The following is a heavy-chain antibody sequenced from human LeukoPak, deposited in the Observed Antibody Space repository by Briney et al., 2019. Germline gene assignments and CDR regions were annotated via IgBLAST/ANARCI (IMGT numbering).Heavy chain of an antibody. D-gene: IGHD1-26*01. CDR2: FDPEDGET. CDR3: ATWELIKGYYFDY. V-gene: IGHV1-24*01. CDR1: GYTLTELS. J-gene: IGHJ4*02. Sequence: ASVKVSCKVSGYTLTELSMHWVRQAPGKGLEWMGGFDPEDGETIYAQKFQGRVTMTEDTSTDTAYMQLSSLRSEDTAVYYCATWELIKGYYFDYWGQGTLVTVSS.